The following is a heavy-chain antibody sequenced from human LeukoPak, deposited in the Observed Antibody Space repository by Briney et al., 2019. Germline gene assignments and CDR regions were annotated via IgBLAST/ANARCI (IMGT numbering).Heavy chain of an antibody. V-gene: IGHV1-2*02. CDR1: GYTFTGYY. CDR3: ARYCSSTSCYLPFDP. D-gene: IGHD2-2*01. CDR2: INPNSGGT. Sequence: ASVKVSCKASGYTFTGYYMHWVRQAPGQGLEWMGWINPNSGGTNYAQKLQGRVTMTTDTSTSTAYMELRSLRSDDTAVYYCARYCSSTSCYLPFDPWGQGTLVTVSS. J-gene: IGHJ5*02.